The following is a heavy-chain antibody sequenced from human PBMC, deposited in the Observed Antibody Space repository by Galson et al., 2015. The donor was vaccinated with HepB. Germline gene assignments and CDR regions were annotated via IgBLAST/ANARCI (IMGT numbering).Heavy chain of an antibody. Sequence: SLRLSCAASGFTFNDYCMYWVRQAPGKGLEWVPGICWNSGSIVYADSVKGRFTISRDNAKNSLYLQMNSLRPEDTALYYCTRVDASGWPRGFDYWGQGTLVTVSS. D-gene: IGHD5-12*01. V-gene: IGHV3-9*01. CDR3: TRVDASGWPRGFDY. CDR2: ICWNSGSI. J-gene: IGHJ4*02. CDR1: GFTFNDYC.